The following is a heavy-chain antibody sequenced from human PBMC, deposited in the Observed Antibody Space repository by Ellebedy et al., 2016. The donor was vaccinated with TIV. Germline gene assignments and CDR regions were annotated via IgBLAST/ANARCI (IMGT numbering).Heavy chain of an antibody. Sequence: SVKVSCXASGGTFSSYAISWVRQAPGQGLEWMGGIIPIFGTANYAQKFQGRVTITADKSTSTAYMELSSLRSEDTAVYYCARDSDGDYAIDYWGQGTLVTVSS. D-gene: IGHD4-17*01. J-gene: IGHJ4*02. CDR1: GGTFSSYA. CDR2: IIPIFGTA. CDR3: ARDSDGDYAIDY. V-gene: IGHV1-69*06.